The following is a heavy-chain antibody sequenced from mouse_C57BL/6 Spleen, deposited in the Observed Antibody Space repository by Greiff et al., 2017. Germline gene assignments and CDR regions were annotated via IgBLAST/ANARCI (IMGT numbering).Heavy chain of an antibody. V-gene: IGHV1-81*01. CDR3: AGSGGIYDCYYY. Sequence: QVQLQQSGAELARPGASVKLSCKASGYTFTSYGISWVKQGTGQGLEWIGAFYPSSGNTYYNEKFKGKATLTADKSSSTVYMVLRSLTSEDSAVYVCAGSGGIYDCYYYWGQGTSVTVSS. CDR2: FYPSSGNT. D-gene: IGHD2-3*01. CDR1: GYTFTSYG. J-gene: IGHJ4*01.